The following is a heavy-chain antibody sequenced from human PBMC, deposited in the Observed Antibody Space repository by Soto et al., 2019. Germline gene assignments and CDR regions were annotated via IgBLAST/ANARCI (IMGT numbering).Heavy chain of an antibody. CDR1: GGSISSGGYS. CDR3: ARVPSP. CDR2: IYNSVST. V-gene: IGHV4-31*11. Sequence: SETLSLTCAVSGGSISSGGYSWSWIRQNPGKGLEWIGYIYNSVSTYYNPSLKSRVTISVDTSKNQFSLKLSSVTAADTAVYYCARVPSPWGQGTLVTVSS. J-gene: IGHJ5*02.